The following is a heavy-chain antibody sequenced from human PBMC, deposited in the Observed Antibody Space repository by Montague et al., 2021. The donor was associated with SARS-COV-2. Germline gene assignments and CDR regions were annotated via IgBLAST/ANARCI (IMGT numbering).Heavy chain of an antibody. Sequence: SETLSLTCAVSRRSFSNYYWTWIRQSPGKGLEWIGEINQGGAPNYTPSLKSRVTISLDTSKKQTSLKLNSVTVADTAVFFCARGRPVQGSFRHFDSISSGALDIWAQGSLVIVSS. CDR2: INQGGAP. V-gene: IGHV4-34*01. J-gene: IGHJ3*02. CDR1: RRSFSNYY. CDR3: ARGRPVQGSFRHFDSISSGALDI. D-gene: IGHD3-9*01.